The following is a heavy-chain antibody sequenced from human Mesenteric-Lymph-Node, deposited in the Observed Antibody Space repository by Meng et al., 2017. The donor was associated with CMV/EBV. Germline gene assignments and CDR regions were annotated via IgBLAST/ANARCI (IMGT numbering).Heavy chain of an antibody. J-gene: IGHJ6*02. V-gene: IGHV3-20*04. D-gene: IGHD1-20*01. CDR1: GGSISSSSYY. CDR2: IDRNGGTT. Sequence: GGSLRLSCTVSGGSISSSSYYWGWIRQPPGKGLEWVAGIDRNGGTTGYADSVKGRFTISRDNAKKALYLQMNNLRAEDTAVYYCARDEITGTNIHYNYGMDVWGQGTTVTVSS. CDR3: ARDEITGTNIHYNYGMDV.